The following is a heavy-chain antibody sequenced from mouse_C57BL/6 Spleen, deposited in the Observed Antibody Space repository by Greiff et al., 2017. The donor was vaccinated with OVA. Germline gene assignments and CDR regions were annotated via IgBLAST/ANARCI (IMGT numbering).Heavy chain of an antibody. D-gene: IGHD2-4*01. V-gene: IGHV1-82*01. CDR1: GYAFSSSW. Sequence: QVQLKESGPELVKPGASVKISCKASGYAFSSSWMNWVKQRPGKGLEWIGRIYPGDGDTNYNGKFKGKATLTADKSSSTAYMQLSSLTSEDSAVYFCARRGYDYGAMDYWGQGTSVTVSS. J-gene: IGHJ4*01. CDR3: ARRGYDYGAMDY. CDR2: IYPGDGDT.